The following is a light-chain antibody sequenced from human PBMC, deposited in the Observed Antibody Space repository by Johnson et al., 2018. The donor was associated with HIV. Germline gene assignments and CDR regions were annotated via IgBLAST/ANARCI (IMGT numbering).Light chain of an antibody. CDR3: GTWDSSLSSGRV. J-gene: IGLJ1*01. V-gene: IGLV1-51*01. CDR2: AND. CDR1: SSNIGKNS. Sequence: QPVLTQPPSVSAAPGQKVTIPCSGSSSNIGKNSVSWYQRLPGTAPKVLISANDKRPSGIPDRFSGSKSGTSATLGIAGLQTGDEADYYCGTWDSSLSSGRVFGTGTKVTVL.